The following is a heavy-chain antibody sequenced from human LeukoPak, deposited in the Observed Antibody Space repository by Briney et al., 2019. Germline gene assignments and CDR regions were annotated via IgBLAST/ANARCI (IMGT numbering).Heavy chain of an antibody. J-gene: IGHJ4*02. CDR1: GFIFSIYG. CDR2: ISYDGSNK. V-gene: IGHV3-30*18. D-gene: IGHD3-3*01. CDR3: AKDLGVQWRLPYYFDY. Sequence: PGGSLRLSCAASGFIFSIYGTHWVRQAPGKGLEWVAVISYDGSNKYYADSVKGRFTISRDNSKNTLYLQMNSLRGEDTAVYYCAKDLGVQWRLPYYFDYWGQGTLVTVSS.